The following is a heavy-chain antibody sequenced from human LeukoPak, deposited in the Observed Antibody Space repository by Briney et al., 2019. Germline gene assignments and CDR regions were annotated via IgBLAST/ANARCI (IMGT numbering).Heavy chain of an antibody. V-gene: IGHV4-59*01. J-gene: IGHJ4*02. D-gene: IGHD6-13*01. CDR3: ARFRGSSWPNRKYYFDY. Sequence: SETLSLTCAVYGGSFSGYYWSWIRQPPGKGLEWIGYIYYSGSTNYNPSLKSRVTISVDTSKNQFSLKLSSVTAADTAVYYCARFRGSSWPNRKYYFDYWGQGTLVTVSS. CDR1: GGSFSGYY. CDR2: IYYSGST.